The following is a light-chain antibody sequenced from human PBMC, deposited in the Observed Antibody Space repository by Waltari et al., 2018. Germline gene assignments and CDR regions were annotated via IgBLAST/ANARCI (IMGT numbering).Light chain of an antibody. V-gene: IGLV3-19*01. CDR1: ILRVYY. CDR3: SSRDSSGDVI. CDR2: GKN. Sequence: SSKLTQDPAVSVALGQTVRITCQGDILRVYYPNWCQQKPGQAPLLVIYGKNNRPSGIPDRFSASTSGSTASLTITGAQAEDEAHYYCSSRDSSGDVIFGGGTKLTVL. J-gene: IGLJ2*01.